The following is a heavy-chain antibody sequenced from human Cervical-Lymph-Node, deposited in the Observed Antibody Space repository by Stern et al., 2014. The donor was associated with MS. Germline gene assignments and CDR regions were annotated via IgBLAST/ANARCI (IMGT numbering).Heavy chain of an antibody. J-gene: IGHJ6*02. CDR1: GFTFSRYW. Sequence: EVHLVESGGVLVQPGGSLKLSCAASGFTFSRYWMTWVRQAPGKGLGWVANRKEDGREEYYVGSVKVRFTMSRDNAKNSLYLQMNSLRAEDTAVYYCARRVLVAMGGYPKTLDVWGRGTTVTVSS. CDR2: RKEDGREE. D-gene: IGHD2-2*01. V-gene: IGHV3-7*01. CDR3: ARRVLVAMGGYPKTLDV.